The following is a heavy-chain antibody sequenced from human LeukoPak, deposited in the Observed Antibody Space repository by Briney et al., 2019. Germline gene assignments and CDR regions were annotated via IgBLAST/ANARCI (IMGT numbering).Heavy chain of an antibody. Sequence: SQTLSLTCTVSGGSISSGSYYWSWIRQPAGKGLEWIGRIYTSGSTNYNPSLKSRVTISVDTSKNQFSLKLSSVTAADTAVYYCARHSWGPYYDFWSGSEDPYNWFDPWGQGTLVTVSS. CDR2: IYTSGST. D-gene: IGHD3-3*01. CDR3: ARHSWGPYYDFWSGSEDPYNWFDP. CDR1: GGSISSGSYY. J-gene: IGHJ5*02. V-gene: IGHV4-61*02.